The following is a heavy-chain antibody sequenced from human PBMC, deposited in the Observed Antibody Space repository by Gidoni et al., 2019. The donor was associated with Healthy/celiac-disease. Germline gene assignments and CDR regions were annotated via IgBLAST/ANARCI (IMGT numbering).Heavy chain of an antibody. CDR1: GGSFSGYY. Sequence: QVQLQQWGAGLLKPSETLSLTCAVYGGSFSGYYWRWIRQPPGKGLEWIGEINHSGSTNYNPSLKSRVTISVETSKNQFSLKLSSVTAADTAVYYCARARPFVVVVAATLRVLSSWFDPWGQGTLVTVSS. V-gene: IGHV4-34*01. CDR2: INHSGST. CDR3: ARARPFVVVVAATLRVLSSWFDP. J-gene: IGHJ5*02. D-gene: IGHD2-15*01.